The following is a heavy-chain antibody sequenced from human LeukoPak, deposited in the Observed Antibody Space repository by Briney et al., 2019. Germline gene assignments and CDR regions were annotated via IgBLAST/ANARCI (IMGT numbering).Heavy chain of an antibody. D-gene: IGHD5-24*01. CDR1: GFTFSSYG. V-gene: IGHV3-30*18. CDR3: AKYGDGYNSY. J-gene: IGHJ4*02. CDR2: TSYDGSNK. Sequence: GGSLRLSCAASGFTFSSYGMHWVRQAPGKGLEWVAVTSYDGSNKYYADSVKGRFTISRDNSKNTLYLQMNSLRAEDTAVYYCAKYGDGYNSYWGQGTLVTVSS.